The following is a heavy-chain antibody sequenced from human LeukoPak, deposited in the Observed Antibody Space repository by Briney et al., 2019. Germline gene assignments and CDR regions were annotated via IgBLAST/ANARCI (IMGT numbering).Heavy chain of an antibody. J-gene: IGHJ3*02. CDR1: GDSISSGRYY. CDR3: ARLTIAANAFDI. CDR2: IHTSGDT. D-gene: IGHD2-15*01. V-gene: IGHV4-61*02. Sequence: SETLSLTCTVSGDSISSGRYYWTWLRQPAGKALEWIGRIHTSGDTNYSPSLKSRVTISRDTSKNQFSLRLTSVAAADTAMFYCARLTIAANAFDIWGQGTMVTVSS.